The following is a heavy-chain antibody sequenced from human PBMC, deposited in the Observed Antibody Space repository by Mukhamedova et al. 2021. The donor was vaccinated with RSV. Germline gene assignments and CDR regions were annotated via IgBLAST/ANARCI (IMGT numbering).Heavy chain of an antibody. D-gene: IGHD1-1*01. CDR2: GTA. V-gene: IGHV1-69*01. CDR3: ASLELEPGRGAFDI. Sequence: GTANYAQKFQGRVTITADESTSTAYMELSSLRSEDTAVYYCASLELEPGRGAFDIWGQGTMVTVSS. J-gene: IGHJ3*02.